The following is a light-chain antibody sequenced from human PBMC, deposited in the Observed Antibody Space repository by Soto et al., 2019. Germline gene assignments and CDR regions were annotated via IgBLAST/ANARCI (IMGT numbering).Light chain of an antibody. Sequence: SYDLTQPPSVSVAPGRTATITRGGNNIGSKSVHWYQQRPGQAPVLVVYDDGDRPSGIPERFAGSNSGNTATLTISRVEAGDEADYYCQVWESSSGHYVFGSGTKVTVL. CDR2: DDG. CDR3: QVWESSSGHYV. V-gene: IGLV3-21*03. J-gene: IGLJ1*01. CDR1: NIGSKS.